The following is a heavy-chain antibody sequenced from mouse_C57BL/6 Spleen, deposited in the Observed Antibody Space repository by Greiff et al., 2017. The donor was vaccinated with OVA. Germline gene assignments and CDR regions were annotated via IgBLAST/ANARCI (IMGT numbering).Heavy chain of an antibody. V-gene: IGHV5-17*01. CDR2: ISSGSSTI. D-gene: IGHD2-5*01. CDR1: GFTFSDYG. CDR3: AKLYSNYAMDY. J-gene: IGHJ4*01. Sequence: EVMLVESGGGLVKPGGSLKLSCAASGFTFSDYGMHWVRQAPEKGLEWVAYISSGSSTIYYADTVKGRFTISRDNAKNTLFRQMTSLRSEDTAMYYCAKLYSNYAMDYWGQGTSVTVSS.